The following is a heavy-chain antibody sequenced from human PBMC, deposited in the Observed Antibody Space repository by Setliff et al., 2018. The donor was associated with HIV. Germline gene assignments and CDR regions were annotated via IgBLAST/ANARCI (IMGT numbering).Heavy chain of an antibody. V-gene: IGHV3-11*01. Sequence: GGSLRLSCVASGTDLNVGYMSWIRQAPGKGPEWVSYISNSSHDIAYLDSVKGRFTISRDNAKNSLYLQMSNLRVDDTAVYCCARWSGRTGGVWGQGTLVTVSS. D-gene: IGHD3-10*01. J-gene: IGHJ4*02. CDR2: ISNSSHDI. CDR1: GTDLNVGY. CDR3: ARWSGRTGGV.